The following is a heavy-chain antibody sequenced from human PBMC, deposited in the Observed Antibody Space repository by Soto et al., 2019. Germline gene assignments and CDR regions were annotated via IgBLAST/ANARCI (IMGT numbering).Heavy chain of an antibody. Sequence: QVQLAQSTGEVKKPGASVRVSCKATGYTFIRYGIAWVRQAPGQGFEWMEWISPYNDHTVYAQKFKGRVTMTADTSTRTVYMNLRGLKSDDTAVYYCARGGYYDNSWGKLSHYGLDVWGQGTSVSVSS. J-gene: IGHJ6*02. CDR2: ISPYNDHT. D-gene: IGHD3-16*01. CDR3: ARGGYYDNSWGKLSHYGLDV. CDR1: GYTFIRYG. V-gene: IGHV1-18*01.